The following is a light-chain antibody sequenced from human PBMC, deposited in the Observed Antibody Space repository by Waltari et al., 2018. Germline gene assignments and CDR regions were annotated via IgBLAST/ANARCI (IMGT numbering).Light chain of an antibody. V-gene: IGLV1-40*01. CDR2: GNS. CDR1: RSNIGTNYV. Sequence: QSVLTQSPSVSRAPGQGVTISCTGSRSNIGTNYVHWSQQLPGAAPKLLIYGNSNRPSGVPDRFSGSKSGTSASLAITGLQAEDEADYFCQSYDSSLTVVVFGGRTKLTVL. CDR3: QSYDSSLTVVV. J-gene: IGLJ3*02.